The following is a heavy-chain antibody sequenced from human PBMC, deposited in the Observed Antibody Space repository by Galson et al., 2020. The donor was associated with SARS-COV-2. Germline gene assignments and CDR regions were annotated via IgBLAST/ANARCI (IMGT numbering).Heavy chain of an antibody. CDR3: ARRPSNDLRSANFDL. CDR1: GASISSGYYS. D-gene: IGHD3-3*01. Sequence: SETLSLTCAVSGASISSGYYSWCWIRQPPGRGLEWIGNIYHAGTTSYNPSLQSRLTISIDRPKNEFSLKLTSVTAADTALYYCARRPSNDLRSANFDLWGQGTLVTVSS. J-gene: IGHJ4*02. CDR2: IYHAGTT. V-gene: IGHV4-30-2*01.